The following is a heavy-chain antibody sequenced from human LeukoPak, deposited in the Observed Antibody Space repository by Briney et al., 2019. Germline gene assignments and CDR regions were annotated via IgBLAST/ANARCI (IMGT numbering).Heavy chain of an antibody. J-gene: IGHJ4*02. V-gene: IGHV4-39*01. D-gene: IGHD3-3*01. CDR3: ARHQGLAWSGYYMGY. Sequence: PSETLSLTCTVSGGTISNYYWGWIRQPPGEGLEWVGSIYHSGSTYYNPSLKSRVTISVDTSKNQFSLKLSSVTAADTAVYYCARHQGLAWSGYYMGYWGQGSLVTVSS. CDR1: GGTISNYY. CDR2: IYHSGST.